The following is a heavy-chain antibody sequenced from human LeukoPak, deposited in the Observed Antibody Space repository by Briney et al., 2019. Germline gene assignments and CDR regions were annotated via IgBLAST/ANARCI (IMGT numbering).Heavy chain of an antibody. V-gene: IGHV1-46*01. CDR1: GYTFTSYY. CDR2: INPSGGST. J-gene: IGHJ5*02. Sequence: ASVKVSCKASGYTFTSYYMHWVRQAPGQGLEWMGIINPSGGSTSYAQKFQGRVTMTRDTSTSTVYMELSSLRSEDTAVYYCARALGYSSSWAIWFDPWGQGTLVTVSS. D-gene: IGHD6-13*01. CDR3: ARALGYSSSWAIWFDP.